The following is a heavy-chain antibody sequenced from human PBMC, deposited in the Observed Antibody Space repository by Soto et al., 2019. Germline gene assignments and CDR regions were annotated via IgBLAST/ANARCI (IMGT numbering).Heavy chain of an antibody. Sequence: QVQLVQSGAEVKKPGSSVKVSCKASGGTFSSYAISWVRQAPGQGLEWMGGIITIFGTANYAQKFQGRVTSTADESTSTAYRERSSRRSEDTAVYYCAYRGWLQPQLDSPSYYNCGMDVWGQGTTVTVSS. CDR2: IITIFGTA. CDR1: GGTFSSYA. V-gene: IGHV1-69*01. J-gene: IGHJ6*02. D-gene: IGHD5-12*01. CDR3: AYRGWLQPQLDSPSYYNCGMDV.